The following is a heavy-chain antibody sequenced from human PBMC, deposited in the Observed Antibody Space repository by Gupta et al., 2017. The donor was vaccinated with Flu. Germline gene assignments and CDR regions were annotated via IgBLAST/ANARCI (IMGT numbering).Heavy chain of an antibody. V-gene: IGHV3-30*04. CDR3: ARDTGSYYVFDY. Sequence: QVQLVESGGGVVRPGRSMRPSCSASVFSTSASAMHWVRQAPDKGLEWVAGLSSDGTDKQYSDSVKGRFIISKDESKNTLYLKMNSLRPEDTAVYYCARDTGSYYVFDYWGQGTLLTVSS. CDR1: VFSTSASA. D-gene: IGHD3-10*01. CDR2: LSSDGTDK. J-gene: IGHJ4*02.